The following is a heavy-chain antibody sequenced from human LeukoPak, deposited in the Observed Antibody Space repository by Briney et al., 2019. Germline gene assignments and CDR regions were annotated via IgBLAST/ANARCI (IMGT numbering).Heavy chain of an antibody. J-gene: IGHJ4*02. CDR3: ARVRAAAGPCYFDY. CDR1: NGSISSYY. Sequence: SETLSLTCTVSNGSISSYYWSWIRQPAGKGLEWIGRIYASGSTNYHPSLNSRVTMSVGTSKNQFYLKLSSVTAADTAVYYCARVRAAAGPCYFDYWGQGTLVTVSS. D-gene: IGHD6-13*01. V-gene: IGHV4-4*07. CDR2: IYASGST.